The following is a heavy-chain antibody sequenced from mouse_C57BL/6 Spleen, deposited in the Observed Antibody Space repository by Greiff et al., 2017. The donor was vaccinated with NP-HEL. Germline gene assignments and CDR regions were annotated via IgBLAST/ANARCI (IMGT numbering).Heavy chain of an antibody. V-gene: IGHV1-47*01. CDR3: TRKGDGYYSAWFAY. CDR1: GYTFTTYP. CDR2: FHPYNDDT. J-gene: IGHJ3*01. Sequence: VQLQQSGAELVKPGASVKMSCKASGYTFTTYPIEWMKQNPGKSLEWIGNFHPYNDDTKYNEKFKGKATLTVEKSSSTVYLELSRLTSDDSAVYCCTRKGDGYYSAWFAYWGQGTLVTVSA. D-gene: IGHD2-3*01.